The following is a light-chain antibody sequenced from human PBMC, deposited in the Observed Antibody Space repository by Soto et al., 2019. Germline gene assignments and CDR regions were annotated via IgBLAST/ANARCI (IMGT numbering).Light chain of an antibody. V-gene: IGLV2-14*01. CDR2: EVS. J-gene: IGLJ2*01. Sequence: ALTQPASVSGSPGQSITISCTGTSSDVGGYNYVSWYQQHPGKAPKLMIYEVSNRPSGVSNRFSGSKSGNTASLTISGLQAEDEADYYCSSYTSSSVVFGGGTKLTVL. CDR1: SSDVGGYNY. CDR3: SSYTSSSVV.